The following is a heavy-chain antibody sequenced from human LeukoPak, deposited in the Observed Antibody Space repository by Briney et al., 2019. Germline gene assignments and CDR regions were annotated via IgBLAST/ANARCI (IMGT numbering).Heavy chain of an antibody. D-gene: IGHD3-10*01. Sequence: NPSETLSLTCTVSGGSISSYYLSWIRQPAGKGLEWIGRIYSSGTNYNPSLKSRVTMSADTSRNQVSLTLSSVTAADTAVYYCARDSGTTGEVKFDPWGQGTLVTVSS. CDR2: IYSSGT. CDR3: ARDSGTTGEVKFDP. V-gene: IGHV4-4*07. J-gene: IGHJ5*02. CDR1: GGSISSYY.